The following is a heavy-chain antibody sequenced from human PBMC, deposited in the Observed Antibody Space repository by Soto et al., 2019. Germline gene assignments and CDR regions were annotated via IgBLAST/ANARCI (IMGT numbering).Heavy chain of an antibody. CDR2: INAGNGNT. J-gene: IGHJ6*02. CDR1: GYTFTSYA. CDR3: ARDHYDILTGYYTPPYYYGMDV. Sequence: GASVKVSCKASGYTFTSYAMHWVRQAPGQRLEWMGWINAGNGNTKYSQKFQGRVTITRDTSASTAYMELSSLRSEDTAVYYCARDHYDILTGYYTPPYYYGMDVWGQGTTVTAP. D-gene: IGHD3-9*01. V-gene: IGHV1-3*01.